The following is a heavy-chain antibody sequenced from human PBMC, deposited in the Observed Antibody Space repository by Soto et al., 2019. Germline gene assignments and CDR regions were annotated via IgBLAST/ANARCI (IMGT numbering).Heavy chain of an antibody. CDR3: ARGLDTAMVSFDY. CDR1: VGSISSYY. V-gene: IGHV4-30-2*01. Sequence: SLTCAVSVGSISSYYCTSIHAPPGKVLEWIGYIYHSGSTYYNPSLKSRVTISVDRSKNQFSLKLSSVTAADTAVYYCARGLDTAMVSFDYWGQGTLVTVSS. CDR2: IYHSGST. D-gene: IGHD5-18*01. J-gene: IGHJ4*02.